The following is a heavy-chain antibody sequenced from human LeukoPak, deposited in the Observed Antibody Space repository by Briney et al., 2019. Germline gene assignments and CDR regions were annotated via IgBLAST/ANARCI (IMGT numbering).Heavy chain of an antibody. V-gene: IGHV3-23*01. Sequence: GGSLRLSCAASGFTFSSYAMSWVRQAPGRGLEWVSAISGSGGSTYYADSVKGRFTISRDNSKNTLYLQMNSLRAEDTAVYFCAKDRGEMATIILWWGQGNLVTVSS. D-gene: IGHD5-24*01. J-gene: IGHJ4*02. CDR2: ISGSGGST. CDR3: AKDRGEMATIILW. CDR1: GFTFSSYA.